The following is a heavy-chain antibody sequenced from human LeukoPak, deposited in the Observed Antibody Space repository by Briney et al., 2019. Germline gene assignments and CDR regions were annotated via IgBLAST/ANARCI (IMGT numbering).Heavy chain of an antibody. CDR2: ISGSGGTT. CDR1: GFTFSSYA. CDR3: AKVGSGYDFFDY. D-gene: IGHD5-12*01. J-gene: IGHJ4*02. Sequence: GGSLRLSCAASGFTFSSYAMSWVCQAPGKGLEWVSAISGSGGTTYYADSVKGRFTISRDNSKNPLYLQMNSLRAEDTAVYYCAKVGSGYDFFDYWGQGTLVTVSS. V-gene: IGHV3-23*01.